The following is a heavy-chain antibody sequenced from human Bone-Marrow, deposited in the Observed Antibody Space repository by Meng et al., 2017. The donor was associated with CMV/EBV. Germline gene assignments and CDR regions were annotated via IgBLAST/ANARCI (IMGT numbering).Heavy chain of an antibody. Sequence: SETLSLTCTVSGDSIRRSTYYWGWIRQPPGKGLEWIGSIYYSGTTYYNPSLKRRVSLSVDTSKNQLSLKVTSVTATDTAVYYCARDLRNRPNWFDPWGQGILVTVSS. V-gene: IGHV4-39*07. CDR1: GDSIRRSTYY. CDR3: ARDLRNRPNWFDP. CDR2: IYYSGTT. J-gene: IGHJ5*02. D-gene: IGHD5/OR15-5a*01.